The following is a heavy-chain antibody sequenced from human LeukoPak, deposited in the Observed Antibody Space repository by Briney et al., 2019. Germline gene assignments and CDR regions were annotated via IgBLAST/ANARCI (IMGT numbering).Heavy chain of an antibody. CDR2: IYSGGST. Sequence: GGSLRLSCADSGFTVSSNYMRWVRQAPGKGLEWVSVIYSGGSTYYADSVKGRFTISRHNSKNTLYLQMNSLRAEDTAVYYCARQQTTDYYDSSGYYYEVGGWFDPWGQGTLVTVSS. J-gene: IGHJ5*02. D-gene: IGHD3-22*01. V-gene: IGHV3-53*04. CDR3: ARQQTTDYYDSSGYYYEVGGWFDP. CDR1: GFTVSSNY.